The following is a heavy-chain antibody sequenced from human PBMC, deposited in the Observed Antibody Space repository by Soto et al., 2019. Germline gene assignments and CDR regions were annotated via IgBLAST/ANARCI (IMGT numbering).Heavy chain of an antibody. CDR3: TTVDVIAAAGPEYYYYYGMDV. Sequence: GALRLSCAASGFTFSNAWMNWVRQAPWKGLEWVGRIKSKTDGGTTDYAAPVKGRFTISRDDPKNTLYLQMNSLKTEDTAVYYCTTVDVIAAAGPEYYYYYGMDVWGQGTTVTVSS. V-gene: IGHV3-15*07. CDR1: GFTFSNAW. CDR2: IKSKTDGGTT. D-gene: IGHD6-13*01. J-gene: IGHJ6*02.